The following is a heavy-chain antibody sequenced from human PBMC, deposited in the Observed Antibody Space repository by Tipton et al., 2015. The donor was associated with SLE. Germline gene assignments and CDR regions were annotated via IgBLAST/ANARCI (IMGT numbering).Heavy chain of an antibody. CDR3: ARDFEYQLLSGPYYCYGIVV. V-gene: IGHV3-11*06. CDR1: GGAISSHY. Sequence: LSLTCAVYGGAISSHYWCWIRQPPGNGAEWVSYFSSSSSYTNYADSVKCRFTISRDNAKNSLYLQMNSLRAEDTAVYYCARDFEYQLLSGPYYCYGIVVWGQETMVSLS. J-gene: IGHJ6*01. D-gene: IGHD2-2*01. CDR2: FSSSSSYT.